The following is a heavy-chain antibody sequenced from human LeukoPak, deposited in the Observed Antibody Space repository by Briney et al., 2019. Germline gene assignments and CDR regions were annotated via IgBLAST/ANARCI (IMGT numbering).Heavy chain of an antibody. V-gene: IGHV3-20*04. CDR2: INWNGGST. Sequence: GGSLRPSCAASGFTFDDYGMSWVRHAPGKGLEWVSGINWNGGSTVYADSVKGRFTISRDNAKNSLYLQMNSLRAEDTALYYCAREAPAYGSGSYYSYYYYMDVWGKGTTVTVSS. D-gene: IGHD3-10*01. J-gene: IGHJ6*03. CDR3: AREAPAYGSGSYYSYYYYMDV. CDR1: GFTFDDYG.